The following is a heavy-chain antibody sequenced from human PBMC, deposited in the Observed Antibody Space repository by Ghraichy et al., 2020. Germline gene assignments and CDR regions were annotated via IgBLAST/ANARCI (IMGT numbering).Heavy chain of an antibody. V-gene: IGHV4-34*01. J-gene: IGHJ6*02. Sequence: SETLSLTCAVYGGSFSGYYWSWIRQPPGKGLEWIGEINHSGSTNYNPSLKSRVTILVDTSKNQFSLKLSSVTAADTAVYYCARALRHSYAVDYYYGMDVWGQGTTVTVSS. CDR1: GGSFSGYY. D-gene: IGHD5-18*01. CDR3: ARALRHSYAVDYYYGMDV. CDR2: INHSGST.